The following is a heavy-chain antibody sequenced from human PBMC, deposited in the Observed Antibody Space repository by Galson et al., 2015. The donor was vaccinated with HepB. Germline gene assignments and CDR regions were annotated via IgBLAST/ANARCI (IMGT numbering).Heavy chain of an antibody. CDR2: INPNSGGT. D-gene: IGHD6-13*01. V-gene: IGHV1-2*04. J-gene: IGHJ3*02. CDR3: ARRRHIAAAGTHDAFDI. CDR1: GYTFTGYY. Sequence: SVKVSCKASGYTFTGYYMHWVRQAPGQGLEWMGWINPNSGGTNYAQKFQGWVTMTRDTSISTAYMELSRLRSDDTAVYYCARRRHIAAAGTHDAFDIWGQGTMVTVSS.